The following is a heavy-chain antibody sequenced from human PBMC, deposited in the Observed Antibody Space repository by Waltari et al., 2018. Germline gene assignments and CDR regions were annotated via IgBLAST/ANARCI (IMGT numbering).Heavy chain of an antibody. J-gene: IGHJ3*02. CDR1: GFSFTGYW. CDR2: KKEDGSEK. Sequence: EGQLVESGGGFVQPGGSLRLSCEASGFSFTGYWMSWVRQAPGRGPEWGANKKEDGSEKNYVDSVKGRFTVSRDNAKKSLCLEMNSLRGEDTAVYYCARATYYYDNSGRGAFDIWGQGTRVTVSS. CDR3: ARATYYYDNSGRGAFDI. D-gene: IGHD3-22*01. V-gene: IGHV3-7*01.